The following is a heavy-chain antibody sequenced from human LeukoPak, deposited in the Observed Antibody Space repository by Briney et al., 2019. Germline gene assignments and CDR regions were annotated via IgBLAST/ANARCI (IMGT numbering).Heavy chain of an antibody. V-gene: IGHV4-59*05. CDR1: GGSISSYY. J-gene: IGHJ3*02. Sequence: PSETLSLTCTVSGGSISSYYWSWIRQPAGKGLEWIGSIYYSGSTYYNPSLKSRVTISVDTSKNQFSLKLSSVTAADTAVYYCARPIDILTGYHDAFDIWGQGTMVTVSS. CDR3: ARPIDILTGYHDAFDI. CDR2: IYYSGST. D-gene: IGHD3-9*01.